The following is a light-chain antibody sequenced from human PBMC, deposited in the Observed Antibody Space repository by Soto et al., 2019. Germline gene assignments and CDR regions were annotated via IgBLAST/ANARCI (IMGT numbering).Light chain of an antibody. CDR2: DAS. Sequence: DIQMTQSPSSVSASVGDRVTITCRASQGIGSWLAWYQQKPGKAPNLLIYDASKLHSGVPSRFSGSGSGTDFSLTISSLQPEDFATYYCQQANSCPHTFGGGTKVEI. CDR1: QGIGSW. CDR3: QQANSCPHT. J-gene: IGKJ4*01. V-gene: IGKV1-12*01.